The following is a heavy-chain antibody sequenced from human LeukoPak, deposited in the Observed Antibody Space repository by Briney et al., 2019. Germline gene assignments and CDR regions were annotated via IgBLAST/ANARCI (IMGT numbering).Heavy chain of an antibody. CDR3: AARGASSSSLRPLDF. J-gene: IGHJ4*02. V-gene: IGHV1-8*01. CDR1: GYTFTSYD. Sequence: ASVKVSCKASGYTFTSYDINWVRQATGQGPEWMGWMNPSSGNTGYAPKFQGRVTMTRNTSISTAYMELSGLRSEDTAVYYCAARGASSSSLRPLDFWGQGTLVTVFS. D-gene: IGHD6-6*01. CDR2: MNPSSGNT.